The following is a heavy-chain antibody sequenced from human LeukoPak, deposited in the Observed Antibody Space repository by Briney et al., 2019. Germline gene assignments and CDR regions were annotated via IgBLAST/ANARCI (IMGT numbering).Heavy chain of an antibody. Sequence: TGGSLRLSCAASGFTFSSYAMSWVRQAPGKGLEWVSAISGSGGSTYYADSVKGRFTVSRDNSKNTLYLQMNSLTAEDTALYFCAKDQSSGTYYDYWGQGTLVTASS. D-gene: IGHD1-26*01. V-gene: IGHV3-23*01. CDR3: AKDQSSGTYYDY. CDR1: GFTFSSYA. J-gene: IGHJ4*02. CDR2: ISGSGGST.